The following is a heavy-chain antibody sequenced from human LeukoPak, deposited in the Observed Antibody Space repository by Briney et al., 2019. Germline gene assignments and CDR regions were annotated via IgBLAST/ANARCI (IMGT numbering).Heavy chain of an antibody. J-gene: IGHJ4*02. D-gene: IGHD3-22*01. CDR1: GFTFSSYW. CDR2: IKQDGSAK. CDR3: ARCPYDSTGYYSVPSHLDY. V-gene: IGHV3-7*01. Sequence: GGSLRLSCAASGFTFSSYWMTWVRQAPGKGLEWVANIKQDGSAKYYVDSLRGRFSISRDNGKNSLFLQMNSLSAEDSAVYYCARCPYDSTGYYSVPSHLDYWGQGTLVTVSS.